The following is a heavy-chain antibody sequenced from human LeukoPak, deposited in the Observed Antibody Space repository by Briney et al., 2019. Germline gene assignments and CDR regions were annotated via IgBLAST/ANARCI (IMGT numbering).Heavy chain of an antibody. CDR3: ARNSGDYYYYGMDV. CDR2: ISGSGGST. Sequence: GGSLRLSCAASGFTFSSYAMSWVRQAPGKGLEWVSAISGSGGSTYYADSMKGRFTISRDNSKNTLYLQMNSLRAEDTAVYYCARNSGDYYYYGMDVWGQGTTVTVSS. J-gene: IGHJ6*02. D-gene: IGHD4/OR15-4a*01. CDR1: GFTFSSYA. V-gene: IGHV3-23*01.